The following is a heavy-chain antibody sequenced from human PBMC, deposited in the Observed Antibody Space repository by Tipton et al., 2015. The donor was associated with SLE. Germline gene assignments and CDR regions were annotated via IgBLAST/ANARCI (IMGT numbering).Heavy chain of an antibody. D-gene: IGHD1-26*01. CDR3: ATIVGATEYFDY. CDR1: GFIFSDYY. Sequence: GSLRLSCAASGFIFSDYYMSWIRQAPGKGLEWVSYTDTSGRTTFYHDSVKGRFTVSRDNARNSLYLQLNSLRADDTAVYYCATIVGATEYFDYWGQGTLVTVSS. CDR2: TDTSGRTT. V-gene: IGHV3-11*01. J-gene: IGHJ4*02.